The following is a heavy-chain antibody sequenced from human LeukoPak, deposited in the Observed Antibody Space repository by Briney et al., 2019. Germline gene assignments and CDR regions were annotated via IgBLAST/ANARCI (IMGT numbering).Heavy chain of an antibody. CDR2: ISYSGSP. V-gene: IGHV4-59*01. CDR3: AREGTAGTNLNWFDP. D-gene: IGHD1-1*01. CDR1: GGSISSYY. J-gene: IGHJ5*02. Sequence: PSETLSLTCTVSGGSISSYYWSWIRQPPGKGLEWTGYISYSGSPNFNPSLKSRVTISVDTSKNQFSLKLSSVTAADTAVYYCAREGTAGTNLNWFDPWGQGTLVTVSS.